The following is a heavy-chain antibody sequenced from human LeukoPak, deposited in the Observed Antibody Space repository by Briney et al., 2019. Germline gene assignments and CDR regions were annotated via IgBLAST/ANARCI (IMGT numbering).Heavy chain of an antibody. J-gene: IGHJ4*02. Sequence: GSVKVSCKASGYTFTSYDINWVRQATGQGLEWMGWMNPNSGNTGYAQKFQGRVTMTRNTSISTAYMELSSLRSEDTAVYYCALISRYYYDSSGQTKWGQGTLVTVSS. CDR2: MNPNSGNT. V-gene: IGHV1-8*01. CDR1: GYTFTSYD. D-gene: IGHD3-22*01. CDR3: ALISRYYYDSSGQTK.